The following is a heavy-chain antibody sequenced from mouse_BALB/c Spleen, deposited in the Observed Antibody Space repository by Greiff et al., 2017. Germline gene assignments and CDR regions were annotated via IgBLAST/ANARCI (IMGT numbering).Heavy chain of an antibody. Sequence: EVKLMESGGGLVKPGGSLKLSCAASGFAFSSYDMSWVRQTPEKRLEWVAYISSGGGSTYYPDTVKGRFTISRDNAKNTLYLQMSSLKSEDTAMYYCARQRELVDYWGQGTTLTVSS. CDR2: ISSGGGST. CDR3: ARQRELVDY. CDR1: GFAFSSYD. V-gene: IGHV5-12-1*01. J-gene: IGHJ2*01.